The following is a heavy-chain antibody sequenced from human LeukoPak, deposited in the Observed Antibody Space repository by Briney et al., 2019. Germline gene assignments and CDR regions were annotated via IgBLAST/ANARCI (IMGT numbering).Heavy chain of an antibody. J-gene: IGHJ6*02. Sequence: SETLSLTCTVSGGSISSGGYYWSWIRQHPGKGLEWIGYIYYSGSTYYNPSLKSRVTISVDTSKNQFSLKLSSVTAADTAVYYCARDQGSTSSGGMDVWGQGTTVTVSS. CDR2: IYYSGST. V-gene: IGHV4-31*03. D-gene: IGHD2-2*01. CDR3: ARDQGSTSSGGMDV. CDR1: GGSISSGGYY.